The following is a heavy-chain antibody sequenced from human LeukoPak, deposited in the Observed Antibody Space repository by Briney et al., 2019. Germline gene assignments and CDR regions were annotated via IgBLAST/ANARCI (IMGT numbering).Heavy chain of an antibody. CDR3: ARAGYYYGSGSYYNSWFDP. CDR2: INPNRGGT. D-gene: IGHD3-10*01. Sequence: VASVKVSCKASGYTFSTYYMHWVRLAPGQGPEWMGWINPNRGGTKYAQKFQGRVTMTRDTSISTAYMELSRLRSDDTAVYYCARAGYYYGSGSYYNSWFDPWGQGTLVTVSS. J-gene: IGHJ5*02. CDR1: GYTFSTYY. V-gene: IGHV1-2*02.